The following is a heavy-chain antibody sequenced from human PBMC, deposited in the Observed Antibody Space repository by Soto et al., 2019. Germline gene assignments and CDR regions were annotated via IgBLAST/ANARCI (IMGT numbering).Heavy chain of an antibody. J-gene: IGHJ6*02. CDR2: ISAYNGNT. Sequence: ASVKVSCKASGYTFTSYGISWVRQAPGQGLEWMGWISAYNGNTNYAQKLQGRVTMTTDTSTSTAYMELRSLRSDDTAVYYCARRGYYDFWSGYSTPGRYYYYYYGMDVWGQGTTVTAP. D-gene: IGHD3-3*01. V-gene: IGHV1-18*04. CDR1: GYTFTSYG. CDR3: ARRGYYDFWSGYSTPGRYYYYYYGMDV.